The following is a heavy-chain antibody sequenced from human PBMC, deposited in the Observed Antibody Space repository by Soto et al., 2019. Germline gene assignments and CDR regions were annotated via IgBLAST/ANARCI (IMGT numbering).Heavy chain of an antibody. Sequence: SETLSLTYAVYGGSFSGYYWSWIRQPPGKGLEWIGEINHSGSTNYNPSLKSRVTISVDTSKNQFSLKLSSVTAADTAVYYCQYGFWSGSEYFQHWVQGTLVTVSS. CDR2: INHSGST. CDR1: GGSFSGYY. J-gene: IGHJ1*01. V-gene: IGHV4-34*01. CDR3: QYGFWSGSEYFQH. D-gene: IGHD3-3*01.